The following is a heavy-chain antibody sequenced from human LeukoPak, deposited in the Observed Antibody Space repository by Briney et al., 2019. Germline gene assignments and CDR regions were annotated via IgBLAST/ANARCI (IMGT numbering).Heavy chain of an antibody. Sequence: GGSLRLSCAASGFTFSSYGMHWVRQAPGRGLEWVAVTSFHGRDKFYADSVKGRFTISRDNSKNTLYLQLNSPRVEDTAVYYCATQPCSDGRCYLLHWGQGTLVTVSS. CDR1: GFTFSSYG. J-gene: IGHJ4*02. CDR2: TSFHGRDK. CDR3: ATQPCSDGRCYLLH. D-gene: IGHD2-15*01. V-gene: IGHV3-30*19.